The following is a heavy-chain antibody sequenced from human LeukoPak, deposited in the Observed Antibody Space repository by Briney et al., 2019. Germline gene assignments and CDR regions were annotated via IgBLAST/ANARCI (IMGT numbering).Heavy chain of an antibody. Sequence: GSVTVTCKASGYTFTSYGMSWVRQPPAQGLEWLGRISDYNGRTNYAQKLQGRLIMTIDTPTNNVYLELSGLTADDTAVYYCARMILLLGDDLTVPPRGFDFWGEGTLVTVSS. CDR1: GYTFTSYG. CDR2: ISDYNGRT. J-gene: IGHJ4*02. D-gene: IGHD2/OR15-2a*01. V-gene: IGHV1-18*04. CDR3: ARMILLLGDDLTVPPRGFDF.